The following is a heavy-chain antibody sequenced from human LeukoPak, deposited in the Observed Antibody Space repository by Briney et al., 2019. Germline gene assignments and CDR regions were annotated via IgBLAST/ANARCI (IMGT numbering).Heavy chain of an antibody. J-gene: IGHJ4*02. CDR3: AREGGLRYYDSSGYYCDY. CDR1: GGSISSYY. V-gene: IGHV4-59*01. Sequence: SETLSLTCTVSGGSISSYYWSWIRQPPGKGLEWIGYIYYSGSTNYNPSLKSRVTISVDTSKNQFSLKLSSVTAADTAVYYCAREGGLRYYDSSGYYCDYWGQGTLVTVSS. D-gene: IGHD3-22*01. CDR2: IYYSGST.